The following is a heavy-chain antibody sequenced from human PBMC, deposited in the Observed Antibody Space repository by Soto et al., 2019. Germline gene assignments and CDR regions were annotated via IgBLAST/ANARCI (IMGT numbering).Heavy chain of an antibody. J-gene: IGHJ6*02. CDR3: ARDDRAVRGVYYYGRDV. CDR1: GFTVSSNY. V-gene: IGHV3-53*01. CDR2: IYSGGST. Sequence: EVQLVESGGGLIQPGGSLRLSCAASGFTVSSNYMSWVRQAPGKGLEWVSVIYSGGSTYYADSVKGRFTISRDNSKNMLYLKMYCLRAEDTAVYYSARDDRAVRGVYYYGRDVWGQGTTVTVSS. D-gene: IGHD3-10*01.